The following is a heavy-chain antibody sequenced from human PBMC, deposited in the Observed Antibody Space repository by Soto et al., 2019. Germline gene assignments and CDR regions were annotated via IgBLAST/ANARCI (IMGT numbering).Heavy chain of an antibody. CDR3: ARPTTGTAY. D-gene: IGHD1-1*01. V-gene: IGHV5-51*01. CDR1: GYSFPTYW. J-gene: IGHJ4*02. CDR2: IYPADSDT. Sequence: PGESLKISCKGSGYSFPTYWIGWVRQMPGQGLEWMGIIYPADSDTRYSPSFQGQVTISADKSISTACLQWSSLKASDTAMYYCARPTTGTAYWGQGTQVTVSS.